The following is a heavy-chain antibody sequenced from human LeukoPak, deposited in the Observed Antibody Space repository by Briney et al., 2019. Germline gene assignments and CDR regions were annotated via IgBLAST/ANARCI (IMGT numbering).Heavy chain of an antibody. CDR1: GFTFSSHG. CDR2: ISYDEINK. V-gene: IGHV3-30*18. CDR3: AKDSRGYYDSSGYIAFDI. Sequence: GGSPRLSCAASGFTFSSHGMHRVRQAPGKGLGWGAGISYDEINKDYADSVKGRFTISRDNAKNSLYLQMNSLRAEDTALYYCAKDSRGYYDSSGYIAFDIWGQGTMVTVSS. J-gene: IGHJ3*02. D-gene: IGHD3-22*01.